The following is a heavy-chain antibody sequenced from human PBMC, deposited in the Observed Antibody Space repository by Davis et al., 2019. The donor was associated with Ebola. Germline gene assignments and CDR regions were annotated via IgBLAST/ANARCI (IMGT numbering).Heavy chain of an antibody. V-gene: IGHV5-51*01. CDR1: GYSLTSYW. CDR2: IYPGDSDT. Sequence: GESLKISCKGSGYSLTSYWIGWVRQMPGKGLEWMGIIYPGDSDTRYSPSFQGQVTISADKSISTAYLQWNSLKTSDTAIYYCARRGYYYGMDVWGQGTTVTVSS. J-gene: IGHJ6*02. CDR3: ARRGYYYGMDV.